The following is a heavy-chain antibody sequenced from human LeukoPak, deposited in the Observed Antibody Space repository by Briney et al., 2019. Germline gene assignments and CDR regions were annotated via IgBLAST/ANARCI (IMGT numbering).Heavy chain of an antibody. Sequence: PSGTLSLTCAVSGGSISSSNWWSWVRQPPGKGLEWIGEIYHSGSTNYNPSLKSRVTISVDKSKNQFSLKLSSVTAADTAVYYCARDPPSGDPLFDYWGQGTLVTVSS. CDR3: ARDPPSGDPLFDY. V-gene: IGHV4-4*02. J-gene: IGHJ4*02. D-gene: IGHD3-10*01. CDR2: IYHSGST. CDR1: GGSISSSNW.